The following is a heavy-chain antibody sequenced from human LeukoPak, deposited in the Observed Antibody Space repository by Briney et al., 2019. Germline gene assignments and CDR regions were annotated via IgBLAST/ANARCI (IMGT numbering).Heavy chain of an antibody. CDR3: ARRENNYTHLAPYGMDV. J-gene: IGHJ6*02. CDR1: GGSISSGGYY. D-gene: IGHD1-1*01. V-gene: IGHV4-31*03. Sequence: SETLSLTCTVSGGSISSGGYYWSWIRQHPGKGLEWIGYIYYSRSTYYNPSLKSRVTISVDTSKNQFSLKLSSVTAGDTAVYYCARRENNYTHLAPYGMDVWGQGTTVTVSS. CDR2: IYYSRST.